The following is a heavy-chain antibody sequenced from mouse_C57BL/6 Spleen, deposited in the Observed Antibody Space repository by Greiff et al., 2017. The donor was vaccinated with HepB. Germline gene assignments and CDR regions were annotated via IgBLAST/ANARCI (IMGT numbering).Heavy chain of an antibody. CDR1: GYTFTSYG. J-gene: IGHJ2*01. CDR2: SYPRSGNT. CDR3: ANYYGSNYFDY. D-gene: IGHD1-1*01. V-gene: IGHV1-81*01. Sequence: VQLQQSGAELARPGASVQLSCKASGYTFTSYGISWVKQRTGQGLEWIGESYPRSGNTYYNEKFKGKATLTADKSSSTAYMELRSLTSEDSAVYFCANYYGSNYFDYWGQGPTLTVSS.